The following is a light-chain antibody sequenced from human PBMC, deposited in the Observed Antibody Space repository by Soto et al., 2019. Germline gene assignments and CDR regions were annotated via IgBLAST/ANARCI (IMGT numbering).Light chain of an antibody. Sequence: DLQMTQSPSTLSASVGDRVTITCRASHNISSWLAWYQQKPGKAPKLLIYRASNLQSGVPSRFSGRGSGTEFTLTISSLQPDDFATYYCQRYVGYSITIGQGTKLEIK. V-gene: IGKV1-5*03. CDR3: QRYVGYSIT. CDR2: RAS. J-gene: IGKJ2*01. CDR1: HNISSW.